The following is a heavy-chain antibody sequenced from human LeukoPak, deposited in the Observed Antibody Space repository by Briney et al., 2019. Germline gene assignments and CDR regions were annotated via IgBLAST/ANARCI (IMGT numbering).Heavy chain of an antibody. CDR2: IYYSGST. V-gene: IGHV4-59*08. J-gene: IGHJ6*02. CDR1: GGSISSYY. CDR3: ARRWRSHYYDIPV. Sequence: SETLSLTCTVSGGSISSYYWSWIRQPPGKGLEWIGYIYYSGSTNYNPSLKSRVTISVDTSKNQFSLKLSSVTAADTAVYYCARRWRSHYYDIPVWGQGTTVTVSS. D-gene: IGHD3-22*01.